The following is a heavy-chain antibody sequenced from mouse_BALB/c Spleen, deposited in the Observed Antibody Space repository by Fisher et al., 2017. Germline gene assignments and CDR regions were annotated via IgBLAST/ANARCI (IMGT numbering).Heavy chain of an antibody. V-gene: IGHV1-69*02. J-gene: IGHJ1*01. Sequence: KFKGKATLTVDKSSSTAYMQLSSLTSEDSAVYFCARGGSYWYFDVWGAGTTVTVSS. CDR3: ARGGSYWYFDV.